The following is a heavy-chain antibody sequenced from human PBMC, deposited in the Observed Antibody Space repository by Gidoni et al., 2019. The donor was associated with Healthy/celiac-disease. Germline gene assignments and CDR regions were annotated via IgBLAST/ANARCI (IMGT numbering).Heavy chain of an antibody. CDR3: ARGLGTTYFDY. V-gene: IGHV4-34*01. D-gene: IGHD1-7*01. CDR2: INHSGST. Sequence: QVQLQQWGAGLLKPSETLSLTCAVYGGSFSGYYWSWIRQPPGKGLEWIGEINHSGSTNSNPSRKSRVTRSVDTSKNQFSLKLSSVTAADTAVYYCARGLGTTYFDYWGQGTLVTVSS. J-gene: IGHJ4*02. CDR1: GGSFSGYY.